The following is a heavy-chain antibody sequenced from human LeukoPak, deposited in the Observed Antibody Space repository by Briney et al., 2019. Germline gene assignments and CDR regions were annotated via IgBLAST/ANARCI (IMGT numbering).Heavy chain of an antibody. V-gene: IGHV1-46*01. Sequence: ASVKVSCKASGYTFTSYYMHWVRQAPGQGLEWMGIINPSGGSTSYAQKFQGRVTITADESTSTAYMELSSLRSEDTAVYYCARNGGYCSGGSRYGRDYYYYYGMDVWGQGTTVTVSS. D-gene: IGHD2-15*01. CDR1: GYTFTSYY. CDR2: INPSGGST. CDR3: ARNGGYCSGGSRYGRDYYYYYGMDV. J-gene: IGHJ6*02.